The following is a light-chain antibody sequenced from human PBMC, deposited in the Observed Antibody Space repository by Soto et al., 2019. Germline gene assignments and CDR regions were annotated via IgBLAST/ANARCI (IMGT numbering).Light chain of an antibody. J-gene: IGKJ5*01. CDR3: QKYSSVIT. CDR2: AAS. V-gene: IGKV1-27*01. Sequence: DIQMTQSPSSLSASVGDRVTITCRASQGTSTFLAWYQQKPGKVPKLLISAASTVQSGVPSRFSGSGSGTDFTLTITSLHAEDVATYYCQKYSSVITFGQGTRLEIK. CDR1: QGTSTF.